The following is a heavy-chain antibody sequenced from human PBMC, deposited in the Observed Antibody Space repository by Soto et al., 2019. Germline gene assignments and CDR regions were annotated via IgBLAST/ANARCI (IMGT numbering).Heavy chain of an antibody. V-gene: IGHV4-59*04. Sequence: SETLSLTCTVSGGSISSYYWSWIRQPPGKGLEWIGYIYYSGSTYYNPSFNSRLTVSVDTSNNQFSLKMSSVTAADTAVYYCAAVDYGGNRYYFDYWGQGTLVTVSS. CDR2: IYYSGST. CDR3: AAVDYGGNRYYFDY. CDR1: GGSISSYY. D-gene: IGHD4-17*01. J-gene: IGHJ4*02.